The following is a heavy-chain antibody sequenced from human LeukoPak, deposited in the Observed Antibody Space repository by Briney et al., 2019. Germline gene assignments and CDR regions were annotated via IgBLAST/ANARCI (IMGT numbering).Heavy chain of an antibody. CDR2: INPSGGST. D-gene: IGHD3-22*01. CDR3: ARGPPRDSSGYYRDEFDY. Sequence: ASVKVSCKASVYTFTSYYMHWVRQAPGQGLEWMGIINPSGGSTSYAQKFQGRVTMTRDTSTSTVYMELSSLRSEDTAVYYCARGPPRDSSGYYRDEFDYWGQGTLVTVSS. CDR1: VYTFTSYY. V-gene: IGHV1-46*01. J-gene: IGHJ4*02.